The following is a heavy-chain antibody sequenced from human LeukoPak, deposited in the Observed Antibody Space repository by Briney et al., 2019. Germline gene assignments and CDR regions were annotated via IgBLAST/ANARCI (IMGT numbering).Heavy chain of an antibody. CDR3: ARVDYYDSSGYYSNYYYYGMDV. V-gene: IGHV3-30-3*01. J-gene: IGHJ6*01. CDR2: ISYDGSNK. CDR1: GFTFSSYA. Sequence: GGSLRLSCAASGFTFSSYAMHWVRQAPGKGLEWVAVISYDGSNKYYADSVKGRFTISRDNSKNTLYLQMNSLRAEDTAVYYCARVDYYDSSGYYSNYYYYGMDVWGQGTRVTVSS. D-gene: IGHD3-22*01.